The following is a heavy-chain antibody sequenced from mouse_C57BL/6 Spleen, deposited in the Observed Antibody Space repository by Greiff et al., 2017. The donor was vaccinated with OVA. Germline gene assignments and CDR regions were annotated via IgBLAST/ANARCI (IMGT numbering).Heavy chain of an antibody. Sequence: QVQLQQPGAELVKPGASVKLSCKASGYTFTSYWMQWVKQRPGQGLEWIGEIDPSDSYTNYNQKFKGKATLTVDTSSSTAYMQLSSLTSEDSAVYYCARSAYYSNYDWYFDVWGTGTTVTVSS. CDR1: GYTFTSYW. V-gene: IGHV1-50*01. CDR3: ARSAYYSNYDWYFDV. D-gene: IGHD2-5*01. J-gene: IGHJ1*03. CDR2: IDPSDSYT.